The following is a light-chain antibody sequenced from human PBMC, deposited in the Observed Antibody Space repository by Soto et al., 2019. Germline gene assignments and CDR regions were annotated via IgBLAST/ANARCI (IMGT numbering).Light chain of an antibody. Sequence: DIQMTQSPSILSASVGDRVTITCRASQNINNWLAWYQQKPGRAPNLLIYQTSNLESGVPSRFSGSGSGTEFTLTISSLQPDDFATYYCQQCNTYSTFGQGTTVEIK. CDR3: QQCNTYST. CDR2: QTS. CDR1: QNINNW. V-gene: IGKV1-5*03. J-gene: IGKJ1*01.